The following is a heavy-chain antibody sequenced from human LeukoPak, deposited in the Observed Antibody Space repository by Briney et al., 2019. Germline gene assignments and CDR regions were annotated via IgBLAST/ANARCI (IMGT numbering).Heavy chain of an antibody. Sequence: GGSLRLSCAASGFTFEDYGMSWVRQAPGKGLEWVSGINWNGGSTGYADSVKGRFTISRDNAKNSLYLQMNSLRAEDTALYYCARGLGYCSSTSCFFDYWGQGTLVTVSS. CDR2: INWNGGST. V-gene: IGHV3-20*04. D-gene: IGHD2-2*01. J-gene: IGHJ4*02. CDR1: GFTFEDYG. CDR3: ARGLGYCSSTSCFFDY.